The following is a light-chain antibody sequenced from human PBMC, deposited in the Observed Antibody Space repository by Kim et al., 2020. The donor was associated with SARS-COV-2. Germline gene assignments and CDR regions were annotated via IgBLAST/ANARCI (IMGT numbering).Light chain of an antibody. Sequence: AAVGDRVTINFRSSQRITGWLAWYQHKPGKAPKLLIYDASTLESGVPSRFSGSGSGAEFTLTISSLQPDDFATYYCQHYNSYSWTFGQGTKVEIK. CDR3: QHYNSYSWT. CDR2: DAS. CDR1: QRITGW. V-gene: IGKV1-5*01. J-gene: IGKJ1*01.